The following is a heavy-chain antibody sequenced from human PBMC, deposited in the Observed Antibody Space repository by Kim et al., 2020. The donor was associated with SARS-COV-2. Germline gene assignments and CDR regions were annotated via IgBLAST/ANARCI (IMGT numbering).Heavy chain of an antibody. Sequence: GDTYYGGSVKGRFTISRENAKNSLYLQMNSLRAGDTAVYYCAREGGGMDVWGQGTTVTVSS. D-gene: IGHD1-26*01. V-gene: IGHV3-13*01. J-gene: IGHJ6*02. CDR3: AREGGGMDV. CDR2: GDT.